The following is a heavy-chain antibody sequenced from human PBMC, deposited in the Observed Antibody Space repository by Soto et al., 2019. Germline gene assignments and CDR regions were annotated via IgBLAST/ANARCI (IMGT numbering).Heavy chain of an antibody. CDR2: IPYDGSNK. J-gene: IGHJ4*02. CDR1: GFTFSSYA. V-gene: IGHV3-30-3*01. D-gene: IGHD6-19*01. Sequence: QVQLVESGGGVVQPGRSLRLSCAASGFTFSSYAMHWVRQAPGKGLEWVAVIPYDGSNKYYADSVKGRFTISGDNSKNTVYLQMNSLRAEDTAVYYCARDYFIAVAGTGHDYWGQGTLVTVSS. CDR3: ARDYFIAVAGTGHDY.